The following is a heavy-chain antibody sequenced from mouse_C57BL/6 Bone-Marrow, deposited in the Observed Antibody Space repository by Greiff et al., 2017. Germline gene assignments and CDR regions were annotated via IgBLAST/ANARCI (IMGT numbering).Heavy chain of an antibody. V-gene: IGHV1-59*01. D-gene: IGHD1-1*01. J-gene: IGHJ4*01. CDR2: IDPSDSYT. CDR1: GYTFTSYW. CDR3: CYYGSGRGYAMDY. Sequence: QVQLQQPGAELVRPGTSVKLSCKASGYTFTSYWMHWVKQRPGQGLEWIGVIDPSDSYTNYNQKFKGKATLTVDTSSSTAYMQLSSLTSEDSAGYYCCYYGSGRGYAMDYWGQGTSVAVAS.